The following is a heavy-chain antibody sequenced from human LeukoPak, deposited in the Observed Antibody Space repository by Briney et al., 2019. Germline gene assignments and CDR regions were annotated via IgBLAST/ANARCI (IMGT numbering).Heavy chain of an antibody. Sequence: PSETLSLTCTVSGGSISSYYWSWIRQPPGKGLEWIGYIYCSGSTNYNPSLKSRVTISVDTSKNQFSLKLSSVTAADTAVYYCARDRLPLVYDYWGQGTLVTVSS. CDR2: IYCSGST. V-gene: IGHV4-59*01. J-gene: IGHJ4*02. D-gene: IGHD2-8*01. CDR3: ARDRLPLVYDY. CDR1: GGSISSYY.